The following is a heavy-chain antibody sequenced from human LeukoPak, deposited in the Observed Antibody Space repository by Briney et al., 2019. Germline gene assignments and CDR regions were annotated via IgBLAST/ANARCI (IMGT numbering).Heavy chain of an antibody. CDR3: ARGGSDIEVVPVN. J-gene: IGHJ4*02. D-gene: IGHD2-2*01. Sequence: SVKVSCKASGGTFSSYAISWVRQAPGQGLEWMGGIIPIFGTANYAQKFQGRVTITTDESTSTAYMELSSLRSEDTAVYYCARGGSDIEVVPVNWGQGTLVTVSS. CDR2: IIPIFGTA. V-gene: IGHV1-69*05. CDR1: GGTFSSYA.